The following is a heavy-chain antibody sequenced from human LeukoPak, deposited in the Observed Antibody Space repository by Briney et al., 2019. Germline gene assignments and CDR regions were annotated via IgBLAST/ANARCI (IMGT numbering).Heavy chain of an antibody. CDR3: SRFEFRRKIRSAAIGWFDP. J-gene: IGHJ5*02. CDR1: GYTFTDYY. V-gene: IGHV1-46*01. CDR2: INPSGGST. Sequence: ASVKVSCKASGYTFTDYYMHWVRQAPGQGLEWMGIINPSGGSTTYAQKFQGRVTMTRDTSTSTAYMELSSLRSEDTAVYYCSRFEFRRKIRSAAIGWFDPWGQGTLVTVSS. D-gene: IGHD2-2*01.